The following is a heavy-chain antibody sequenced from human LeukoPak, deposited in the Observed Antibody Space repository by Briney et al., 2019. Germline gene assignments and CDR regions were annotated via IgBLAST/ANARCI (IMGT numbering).Heavy chain of an antibody. CDR1: GFTFSSFV. Sequence: PGGSLRLSCAASGFTFSSFVMSWVRQAPGKGLEWVALISYDGSNKYFADSVRGRFTISRDNAKNSLYLQTNSLRAEDTAAYYCARDKWELVLWGQGTLVTVSS. J-gene: IGHJ4*02. V-gene: IGHV3-30*04. CDR2: ISYDGSNK. CDR3: ARDKWELVL. D-gene: IGHD1-26*01.